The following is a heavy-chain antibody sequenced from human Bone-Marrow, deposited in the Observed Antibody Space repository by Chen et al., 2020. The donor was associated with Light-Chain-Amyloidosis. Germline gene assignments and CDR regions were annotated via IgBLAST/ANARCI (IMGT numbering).Heavy chain of an antibody. CDR1: GFIVSNNY. CDR2: FYSGGST. D-gene: IGHD3-16*01. J-gene: IGHJ4*02. Sequence: EVQLVESGGGLVQPGGSLRLSCAASGFIVSNNYMNWVRQAPGKGLEWVSFFYSGGSTYTPNPGKGRSTISKQNSKNTLYLKMNSLRAEDRAGYYWVGGGDWGQGTLVTVSS. CDR3: VGGGD. V-gene: IGHV3-53*04.